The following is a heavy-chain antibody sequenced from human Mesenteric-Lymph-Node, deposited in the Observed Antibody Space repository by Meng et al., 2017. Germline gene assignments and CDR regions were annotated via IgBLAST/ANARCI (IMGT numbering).Heavy chain of an antibody. CDR1: GFTFSSYG. D-gene: IGHD2/OR15-2a*01. Sequence: GESLKISCAASGFTFSSYGMHWVRQAPGKGLEWVASISSKSTYIYYAESLRGRFTISRDNAKNSLYLQLNSLGAEDTATYYCARDVGSCNSISCYIYYGLDVWGHGTTVTVSS. CDR3: ARDVGSCNSISCYIYYGLDV. CDR2: ISSKSTYI. V-gene: IGHV3-21*01. J-gene: IGHJ6*02.